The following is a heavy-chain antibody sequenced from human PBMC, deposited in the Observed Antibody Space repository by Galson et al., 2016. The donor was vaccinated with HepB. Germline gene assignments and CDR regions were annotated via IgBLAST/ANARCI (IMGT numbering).Heavy chain of an antibody. V-gene: IGHV1-3*01. CDR3: ARGLGSRSWNFDY. CDR2: VNAGTGKT. J-gene: IGHJ4*02. Sequence: SVKVSCKASGYRFNNFGPHWLRQAPGQGLEWMGWVNAGTGKTEYSENFQGRVVITTDTSANTAYMELRSLKYEDTAVFFCARGLGSRSWNFDYWGQGTLVTVSS. CDR1: GYRFNNFG. D-gene: IGHD2-15*01.